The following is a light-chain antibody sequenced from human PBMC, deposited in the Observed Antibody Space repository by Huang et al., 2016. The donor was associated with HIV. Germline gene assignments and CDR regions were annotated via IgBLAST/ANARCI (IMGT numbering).Light chain of an antibody. V-gene: IGKV3-11*01. CDR3: QLRSTWPGDT. CDR1: QTVSIY. CDR2: CAS. Sequence: EIVLKQSPATLSLSPGERATLSCRASQTVSIYLACYQQNPGQAPGLLIYCASNRAAGIPSRFCGSGSWTDFTLTISSLEPEDFAVSYCQLRSTWPGDTFGGGTKVEIK. J-gene: IGKJ4*01.